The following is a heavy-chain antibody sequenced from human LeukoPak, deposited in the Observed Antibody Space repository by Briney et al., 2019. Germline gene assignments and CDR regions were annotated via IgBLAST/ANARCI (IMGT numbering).Heavy chain of an antibody. V-gene: IGHV3-21*01. CDR1: GFTFSSYT. D-gene: IGHD4/OR15-4a*01. CDR3: ARETPPRKRIYGDPQPPFDY. J-gene: IGHJ4*02. Sequence: TGGSLRLSCVASGFTFSSYTMNWVRQAPGKGLEWVSSISSSNAYIYYADSVRGRFTISRDNAKNSLYLQMNSLSAEDTALYYCARETPPRKRIYGDPQPPFDYWGQGIMVAVSS. CDR2: ISSSNAYI.